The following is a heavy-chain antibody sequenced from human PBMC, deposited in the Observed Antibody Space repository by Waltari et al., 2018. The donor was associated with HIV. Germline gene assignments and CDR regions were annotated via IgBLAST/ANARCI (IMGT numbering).Heavy chain of an antibody. Sequence: QVQLQESGPGLVKPSETLSLTCTVSGGSISSYYWSWIRQPPGKGLEWIGYIYYSGSTNYNPSLKSRVTISVDTSKNQFSLKLSSVTAADTAVYYCARASPISSYYYYGMDVWGQGTTVTVSS. CDR1: GGSISSYY. V-gene: IGHV4-59*01. CDR3: ARASPISSYYYYGMDV. CDR2: IYYSGST. D-gene: IGHD3-9*01. J-gene: IGHJ6*02.